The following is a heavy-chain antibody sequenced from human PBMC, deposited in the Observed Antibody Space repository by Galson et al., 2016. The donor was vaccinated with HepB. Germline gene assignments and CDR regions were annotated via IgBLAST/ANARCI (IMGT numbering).Heavy chain of an antibody. CDR3: ARDSRYSSNLWFDP. D-gene: IGHD6-13*01. CDR2: VSYSGDT. J-gene: IGHJ5*02. V-gene: IGHV4-59*01. Sequence: SETLSLTCIVSGDSISGYHWNWIRQTPGKGLERIGYVSYSGDTHYNHSLKSRVTISVDTSKNQFSLNLTSVTTANTAIYYCARDSRYSSNLWFDPWGQGILVTVSS. CDR1: GDSISGYH.